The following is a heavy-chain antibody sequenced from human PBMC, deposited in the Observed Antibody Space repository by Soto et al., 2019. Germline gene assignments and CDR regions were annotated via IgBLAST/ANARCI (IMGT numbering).Heavy chain of an antibody. CDR3: PKDDGYGLFDY. V-gene: IGHV3-23*01. D-gene: IGHD5-18*01. Sequence: EVQLLESGGGLVQPGGSLRLSCAASGFTFSSYAMSWVRQAPGKGLEWVSAISGSGGSTYYADSVKGRFTISRDNSKNTLYLQRNSLRAEDTAVYSCPKDDGYGLFDYWGQGALVTVSS. CDR1: GFTFSSYA. CDR2: ISGSGGST. J-gene: IGHJ4*02.